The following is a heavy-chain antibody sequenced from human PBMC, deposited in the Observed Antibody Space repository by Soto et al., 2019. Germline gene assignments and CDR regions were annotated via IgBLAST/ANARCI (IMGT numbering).Heavy chain of an antibody. J-gene: IGHJ4*02. CDR3: ASSYSSSSEGY. Sequence: PGGSLRLSCAASGSTFSSYAMSWVRQAPGKGLEWVSAISGSGGSTYYADSVKGRFTISRNNSKNTLYLQMNSLRAEDTAVYYCASSYSSSSEGYWGQGTLVTVSS. V-gene: IGHV3-23*01. CDR2: ISGSGGST. D-gene: IGHD6-6*01. CDR1: GSTFSSYA.